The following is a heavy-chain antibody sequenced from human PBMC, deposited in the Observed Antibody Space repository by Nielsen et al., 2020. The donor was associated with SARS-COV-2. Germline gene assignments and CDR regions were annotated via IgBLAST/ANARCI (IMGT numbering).Heavy chain of an antibody. V-gene: IGHV1-69*05. Sequence: SVKVSCKASGGTFSSYAISWVRQAPGQGLEWMGGIIPIFGTASYAQKFQGRVTMTRNTSISTAYMELSSLRSEDTAVYYCARGFRDYGDYDYWGQGTLVTVSS. CDR2: IIPIFGTA. CDR3: ARGFRDYGDYDY. J-gene: IGHJ4*02. D-gene: IGHD4-17*01. CDR1: GGTFSSYA.